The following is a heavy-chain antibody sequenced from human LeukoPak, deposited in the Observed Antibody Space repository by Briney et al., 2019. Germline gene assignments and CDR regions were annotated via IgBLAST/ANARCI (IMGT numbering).Heavy chain of an antibody. CDR1: GYTFTSYD. J-gene: IGHJ4*02. CDR3: ASYCSGGSCYPNRFDY. CDR2: INPNSGGT. Sequence: ASVKVSCKASGYTFTSYDINWVRQAPGQGLEWMGRINPNSGGTNYAQKFQGRVTMTRDTSISTAYMELSRLRSDDTAVYYCASYCSGGSCYPNRFDYWGQGTLVTVSS. D-gene: IGHD2-15*01. V-gene: IGHV1-2*06.